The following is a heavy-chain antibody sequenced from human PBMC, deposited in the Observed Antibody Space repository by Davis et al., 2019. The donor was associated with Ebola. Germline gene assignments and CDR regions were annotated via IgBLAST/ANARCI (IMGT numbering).Heavy chain of an antibody. V-gene: IGHV1-69*02. CDR1: GGTFTSYT. CDR3: ARSLLGRWMKIDYFDY. J-gene: IGHJ4*02. Sequence: SVKVSCKASGGTFTSYTFSWVRQAPGQGLEWMGRINPITGITTYTLKFQNRVTMTADKRTSTAYMELSSLRHEDTAIYFCARSLLGRWMKIDYFDYWGQGTLVTVSS. D-gene: IGHD2-21*01. CDR2: INPITGIT.